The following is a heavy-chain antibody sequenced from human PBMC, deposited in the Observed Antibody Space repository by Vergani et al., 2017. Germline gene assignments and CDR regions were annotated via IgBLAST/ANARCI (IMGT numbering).Heavy chain of an antibody. Sequence: QVQLVQSGAEVKKPGASVKVSCKASGYTFTSYYMHWVRQAPGQGLEWMGIINPSGGSTSYAQKFQGRVTITADESTSTAYMELSSLRSEDTAGYYCARDGGAMVRGTFDYWGQGTLVTVSS. CDR1: GYTFTSYY. D-gene: IGHD3-10*01. J-gene: IGHJ4*02. CDR3: ARDGGAMVRGTFDY. V-gene: IGHV1-46*01. CDR2: INPSGGST.